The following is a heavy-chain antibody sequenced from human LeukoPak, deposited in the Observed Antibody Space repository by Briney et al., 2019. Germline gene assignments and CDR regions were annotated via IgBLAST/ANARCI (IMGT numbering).Heavy chain of an antibody. CDR1: GFSLSTSGVG. CDR2: IYWNDDK. V-gene: IGHV2-5*01. CDR3: AHTPGLILGYCSGGSCPVNWFDP. Sequence: SGPTLVNPTQTLTLTCTFSGFSLSTSGVGVGWIRQPPGKALEWLALIYWNDDKRYSPSLKSRLTITKDTSKNQVVLTMTNMDPVDTATYYCAHTPGLILGYCSGGSCPVNWFDPWGQGTLVTVSS. D-gene: IGHD2-15*01. J-gene: IGHJ5*02.